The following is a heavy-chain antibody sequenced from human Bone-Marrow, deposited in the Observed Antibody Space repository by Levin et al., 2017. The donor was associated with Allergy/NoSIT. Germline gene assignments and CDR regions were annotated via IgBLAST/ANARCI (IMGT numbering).Heavy chain of an antibody. D-gene: IGHD1-1*01. CDR1: GFTFENHG. CDR2: LSYDGTTE. V-gene: IGHV3-30*03. CDR3: ARTAGNYRHDFDS. J-gene: IGHJ4*01. Sequence: GGSLRLSCVGSGFTFENHGIHWVRQAPGKGLEWVSVLSYDGTTEYYADSVKGRLTMSRDNSKDTVHLQIQSLRLDDTAVYYCARTAGNYRHDFDSWGQGALVTVAS.